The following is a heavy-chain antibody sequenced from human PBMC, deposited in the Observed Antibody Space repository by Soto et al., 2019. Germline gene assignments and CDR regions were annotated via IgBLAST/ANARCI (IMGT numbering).Heavy chain of an antibody. Sequence: GASVKVSCKASGYTFTSYDINWVRQATGQGLEWMGWMNPNSGNTGYAQKFQGRVTMTRNTSISTAYMELSSLRSEDTAVYYCARDYYDFWSGYYRHDYWGQGTLVTVSS. J-gene: IGHJ4*02. CDR2: MNPNSGNT. CDR1: GYTFTSYD. D-gene: IGHD3-3*01. V-gene: IGHV1-8*01. CDR3: ARDYYDFWSGYYRHDY.